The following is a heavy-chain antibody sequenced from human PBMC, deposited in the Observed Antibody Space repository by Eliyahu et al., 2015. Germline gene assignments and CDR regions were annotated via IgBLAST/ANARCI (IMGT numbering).Heavy chain of an antibody. CDR2: ISSSSSYI. V-gene: IGHV3-21*01. CDR1: GXPFXXYX. CDR3: ARVKDMITFGGVIAPSDY. Sequence: EVQLVESGGGLVKPGGSLRLSCAASGXPFXXYXXNWVRQAPGKGLEWVSSISSSSSYIYYADSVKGRFTISRDNAKNSLYLQMNSLRAEDTAVYYCARVKDMITFGGVIAPSDYWGQGTLVTVSS. J-gene: IGHJ4*02. D-gene: IGHD3-16*02.